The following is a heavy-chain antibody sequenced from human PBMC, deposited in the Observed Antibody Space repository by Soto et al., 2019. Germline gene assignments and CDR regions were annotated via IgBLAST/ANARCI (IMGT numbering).Heavy chain of an antibody. J-gene: IGHJ6*02. CDR2: IKQDGSEK. D-gene: IGHD2-15*01. CDR1: GFTFSTYW. V-gene: IGHV3-7*05. Sequence: EVQLVESGGGLVQPGGSLRLSCAASGFTFSTYWMSWVRQAPGKGLEWVANIKQDGSEKYYGDSVRGRFIISRDNAKNSLYLQMNSLRAGDTAMYYCARGGCSSGSCHTPVEYYGLDVWGQGTTVTVSS. CDR3: ARGGCSSGSCHTPVEYYGLDV.